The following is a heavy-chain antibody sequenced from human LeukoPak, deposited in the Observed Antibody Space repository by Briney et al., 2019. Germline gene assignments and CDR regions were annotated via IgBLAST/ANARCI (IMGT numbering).Heavy chain of an antibody. Sequence: SETLSLTCTVSGGSINTYYWSWIRQPAGKGLEWIGRIYSSGSTNYNPSLKSRVTMSVDTSKNQFSLRLSSVTAADTAVFYCARSSDFDDLTYLDNWGQGTLVTISS. CDR1: GGSINTYY. CDR2: IYSSGST. D-gene: IGHD4-17*01. J-gene: IGHJ4*02. CDR3: ARSSDFDDLTYLDN. V-gene: IGHV4-4*07.